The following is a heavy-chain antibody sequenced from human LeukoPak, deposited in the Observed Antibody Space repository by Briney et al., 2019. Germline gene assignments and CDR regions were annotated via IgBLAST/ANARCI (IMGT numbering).Heavy chain of an antibody. Sequence: GGSLRLSCAASGFTFSTYSMNWARQAPGKGLEWVSSISSSSSYIYYADSVKGRFTISRDNAKNSLYLQMNSLRAEDTAVYYCARETGYSYAYDYWGQGTRVTVSS. CDR2: ISSSSSYI. V-gene: IGHV3-21*01. CDR1: GFTFSTYS. J-gene: IGHJ4*02. CDR3: ARETGYSYAYDY. D-gene: IGHD5-18*01.